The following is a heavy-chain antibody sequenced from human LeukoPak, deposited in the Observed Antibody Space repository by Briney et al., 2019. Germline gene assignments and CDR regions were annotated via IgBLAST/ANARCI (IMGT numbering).Heavy chain of an antibody. CDR3: ARNRKNDYGDYRRAFDI. J-gene: IGHJ3*02. D-gene: IGHD4-17*01. Sequence: SETPSLTCAVYGGSFSGYYWSWIRQPPGKGLEWIGEINHSGSTNYNPSLKSRVTMSVDTSKNQFSLKLSSVTAADTAVYYCARNRKNDYGDYRRAFDIWGQGTMVTVSS. CDR2: INHSGST. V-gene: IGHV4-34*01. CDR1: GGSFSGYY.